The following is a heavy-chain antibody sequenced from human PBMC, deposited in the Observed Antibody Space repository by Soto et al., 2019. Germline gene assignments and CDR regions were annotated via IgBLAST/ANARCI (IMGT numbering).Heavy chain of an antibody. D-gene: IGHD3-16*01. Sequence: SETLSLTCSVSGGSISGYDWSWIRQPPGKGLEWIGYIYYSGSTNYNPSLKSRVTISVDTSKNQFSLKLSSVTAADTAVYYCARRYGGNFDYWGQGTLVTVSS. V-gene: IGHV4-59*01. CDR1: GGSISGYD. J-gene: IGHJ4*02. CDR2: IYYSGST. CDR3: ARRYGGNFDY.